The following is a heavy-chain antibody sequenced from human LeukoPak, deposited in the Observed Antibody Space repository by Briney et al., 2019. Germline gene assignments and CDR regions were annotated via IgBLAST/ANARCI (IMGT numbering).Heavy chain of an antibody. J-gene: IGHJ3*02. D-gene: IGHD6-13*01. V-gene: IGHV4-59*08. Sequence: SETLSLTCTVSGGSISSYYWSWIRQPPGKGLEWIAYIYDSGSTNYNPSLKSRVAISVDTSKNQFSLKLRSVTAADTAVYYCARTYSSSWYSAFDIWGQGTMVTVSS. CDR3: ARTYSSSWYSAFDI. CDR1: GGSISSYY. CDR2: IYDSGST.